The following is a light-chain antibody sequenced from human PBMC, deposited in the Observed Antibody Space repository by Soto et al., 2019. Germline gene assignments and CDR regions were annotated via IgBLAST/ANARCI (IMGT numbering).Light chain of an antibody. CDR1: QSVSSY. CDR3: QQRSNWPLT. Sequence: EIVLTQSPATLSLSPGERATLSCRASQSVSSYLAWYQQKPGQAPRLLIYDASNRATGIPARFSGSGSGTDFTRPISSLEPEDFAVYYCQQRSNWPLTFGPGTKVDIK. J-gene: IGKJ3*01. V-gene: IGKV3-11*01. CDR2: DAS.